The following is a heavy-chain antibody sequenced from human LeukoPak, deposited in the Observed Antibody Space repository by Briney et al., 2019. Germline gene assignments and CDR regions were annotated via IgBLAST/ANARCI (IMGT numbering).Heavy chain of an antibody. Sequence: GGSLRLSCAASEFTFGNYAMNWVRQAPGKGLEWVSGISGGGGSTYYADSVKGRFTISRDNSKNTLYLQMDSLRVDETAVYYCARGNWNDRGFDSWGQGTLVTVSS. CDR3: ARGNWNDRGFDS. CDR2: ISGGGGST. D-gene: IGHD1-20*01. CDR1: EFTFGNYA. J-gene: IGHJ4*02. V-gene: IGHV3-23*01.